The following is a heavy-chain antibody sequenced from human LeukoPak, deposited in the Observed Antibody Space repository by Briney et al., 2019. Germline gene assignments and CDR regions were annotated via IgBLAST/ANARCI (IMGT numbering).Heavy chain of an antibody. V-gene: IGHV3-30*14. CDR3: ARDLRQWPSGDP. J-gene: IGHJ5*02. Sequence: PGGSLRLSCAASGFTFSSYAMHWVRQAPGKGLEWVAVISYDGSNKYYADSVKGRFTISRDNPKNMVYLQMNSLRAEDTALYYCARDLRQWPSGDPWGQGTLVTVS. D-gene: IGHD6-19*01. CDR2: ISYDGSNK. CDR1: GFTFSSYA.